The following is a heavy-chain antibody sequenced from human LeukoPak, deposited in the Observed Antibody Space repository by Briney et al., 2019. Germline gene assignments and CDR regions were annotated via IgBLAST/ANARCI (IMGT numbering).Heavy chain of an antibody. CDR3: ANSPRRWELVFDY. CDR2: IYYSGST. Sequence: PSETLSLTCTVSGGSISSYYWSWIRQPPGKGLEWIGYIYYSGSTNYNPSLKSRVTISVDTSKNQFSLKLSSVTAADTAVYYCANSPRRWELVFDYWGQGTLVTVSS. V-gene: IGHV4-59*01. D-gene: IGHD1-26*01. CDR1: GGSISSYY. J-gene: IGHJ4*02.